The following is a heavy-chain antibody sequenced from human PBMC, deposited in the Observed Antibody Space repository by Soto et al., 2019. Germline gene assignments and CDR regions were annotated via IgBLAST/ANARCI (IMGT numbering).Heavy chain of an antibody. CDR3: TRDGDYYGMDV. CDR1: GFESDDYA. V-gene: IGHV3-49*04. CDR2: TTSPTYGGTT. Sequence: PGGSLRLSCRLSGFESDDYALTWVRQAPGKGLEWVAFTTSPTYGGTTEYAASVKGRFSISRDDSKSAAYLQMNSLQIEDTAIYFCTRDGDYYGMDVWGQGTTVTVSS. J-gene: IGHJ6*02.